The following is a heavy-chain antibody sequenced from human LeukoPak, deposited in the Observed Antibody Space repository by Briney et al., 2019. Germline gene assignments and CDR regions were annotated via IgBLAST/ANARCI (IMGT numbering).Heavy chain of an antibody. CDR1: GYTFTGYY. Sequence: GASVKVSCKASGYTFTGYYMHWVRQAPGQGLEWMGWINPNSGGTNYAQKFQGRVTMTRDTSISTAYMELSRLRSDDTAVYYCARMVAARTGYFDYWGQGTLVTVSS. CDR3: ARMVAARTGYFDY. J-gene: IGHJ4*02. V-gene: IGHV1-2*02. CDR2: INPNSGGT. D-gene: IGHD2-15*01.